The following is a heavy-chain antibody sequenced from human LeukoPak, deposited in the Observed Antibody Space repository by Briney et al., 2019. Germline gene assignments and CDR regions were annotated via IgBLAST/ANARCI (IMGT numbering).Heavy chain of an antibody. D-gene: IGHD5-24*01. Sequence: GGSLRLSCAASGFTFSSYDMHWVRQATGKGLEWVSAIGTAGDTYYPGSVKGRFTISRENAKNSLYLQMNSLRAGDTAVYYCARVGDGYIHGAFVIWGQGTMVTVSS. CDR1: GFTFSSYD. CDR3: ARVGDGYIHGAFVI. V-gene: IGHV3-13*01. CDR2: IGTAGDT. J-gene: IGHJ3*02.